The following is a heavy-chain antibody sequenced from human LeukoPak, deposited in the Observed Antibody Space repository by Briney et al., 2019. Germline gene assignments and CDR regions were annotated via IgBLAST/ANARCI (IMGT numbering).Heavy chain of an antibody. D-gene: IGHD4-17*01. Sequence: GGSLRLSCAASGFTFSSYGMHWVRQAPGKGLEWVAVIWYDGSNKYYADSVKGRFTISRDNSKNTLYLQMNSLRAEETAVYYCARNQDYGVYNSVGAFDNWGQGTMVTVSS. J-gene: IGHJ3*02. V-gene: IGHV3-33*01. CDR1: GFTFSSYG. CDR2: IWYDGSNK. CDR3: ARNQDYGVYNSVGAFDN.